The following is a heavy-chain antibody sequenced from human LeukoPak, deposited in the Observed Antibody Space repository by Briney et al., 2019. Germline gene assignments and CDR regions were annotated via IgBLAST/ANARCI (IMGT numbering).Heavy chain of an antibody. D-gene: IGHD2-15*01. CDR1: GFSFSNYW. V-gene: IGHV3-7*05. CDR2: IKQDGSEK. Sequence: PGGSLRLSCAASGFSFSNYWMDWVRQAPGKGLEWVANIKQDGSEKKCLDSVKGRFTISRDNAKNSLYLQMNSLRAEDTALYYCAKAPRPDYCSGGSCYSSWYFDLWGRGTLVTVSS. J-gene: IGHJ2*01. CDR3: AKAPRPDYCSGGSCYSSWYFDL.